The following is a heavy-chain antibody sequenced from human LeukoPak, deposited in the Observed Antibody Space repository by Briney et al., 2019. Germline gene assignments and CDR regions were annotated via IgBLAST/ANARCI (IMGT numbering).Heavy chain of an antibody. V-gene: IGHV4-59*08. CDR1: GGSINSYY. CDR3: ARVIGSWKFDS. Sequence: SETLSLTCTVSGGSINSYYWSWIRQPPGKGLEWIGYIYYSGSTNYNPSLKSRVTMSVDTSKNQFFLKLSSVTAADTAVYYCARVIGSWKFDSWGQGTLVTVSS. CDR2: IYYSGST. D-gene: IGHD2-21*01. J-gene: IGHJ4*02.